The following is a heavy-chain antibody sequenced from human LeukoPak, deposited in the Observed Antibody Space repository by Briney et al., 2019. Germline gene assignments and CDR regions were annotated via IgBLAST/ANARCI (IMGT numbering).Heavy chain of an antibody. Sequence: GGSLRLSCAASGFTFTNYAMHWVRQAPGKGLEWVANIKEDGSEKYYVDSVKGRFTISRDNAKDSLYLQMNSLRAEDTAVYYCATPNFDYAYDFWGQGTLVTVSS. CDR3: ATPNFDYAYDF. CDR1: GFTFTNYA. D-gene: IGHD3-16*01. J-gene: IGHJ4*02. CDR2: IKEDGSEK. V-gene: IGHV3-7*01.